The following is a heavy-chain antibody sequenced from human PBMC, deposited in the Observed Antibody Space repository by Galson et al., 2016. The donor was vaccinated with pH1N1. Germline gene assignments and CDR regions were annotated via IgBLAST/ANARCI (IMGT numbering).Heavy chain of an antibody. D-gene: IGHD6-13*01. CDR3: ARAIAAADSA. CDR2: IKQDGSEK. Sequence: SLRLSCAGSGFTFGNYWMTWVRQALGKGLEWVANIKQDGSEKFYVASVKGRFTISRDNAKNSLYLQMNSLRAEDTAVYYCARAIAAADSAWGQGTMVTVSS. CDR1: GFTFGNYW. V-gene: IGHV3-7*01. J-gene: IGHJ3*01.